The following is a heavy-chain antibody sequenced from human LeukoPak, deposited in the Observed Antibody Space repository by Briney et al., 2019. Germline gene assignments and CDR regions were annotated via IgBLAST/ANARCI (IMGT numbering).Heavy chain of an antibody. CDR3: ARAWPWYYFDY. J-gene: IGHJ4*02. CDR2: ISAYNGNT. V-gene: IGHV1-18*01. Sequence: ASVKLSCKASGYTFTSYGISWVRQAPGQGLEWMGWISAYNGNTNNAQKLQGRVTMTTDTSTTTAYMELRSLRSDDTAVYYCARAWPWYYFDYWGQGTLVTVSS. D-gene: IGHD2-8*02. CDR1: GYTFTSYG.